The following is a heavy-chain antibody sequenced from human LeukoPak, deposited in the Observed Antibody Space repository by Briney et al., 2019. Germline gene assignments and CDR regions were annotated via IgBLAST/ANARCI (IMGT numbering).Heavy chain of an antibody. CDR3: ARQRVTARAGRGYFDY. J-gene: IGHJ4*02. CDR2: INHSGST. Sequence: PSETLSLTCAVYGGSFSGYYWSWIRQPPGKGLEWIGEINHSGSTNYNPSLKSRVTISVDTSKNQFSLKLSSVIAADTAVYYCARQRVTARAGRGYFDYWGQGTLVTVSS. D-gene: IGHD2-21*02. V-gene: IGHV4-34*01. CDR1: GGSFSGYY.